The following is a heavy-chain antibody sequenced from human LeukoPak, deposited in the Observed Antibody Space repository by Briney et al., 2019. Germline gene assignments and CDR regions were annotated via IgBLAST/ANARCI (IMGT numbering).Heavy chain of an antibody. V-gene: IGHV4-61*02. D-gene: IGHD2-2*02. Sequence: SHTLSLTRTVSGVSIRSGSYYWRSIRQPAAKGLEWIGRNYTRGSTNYNPSLKSRVTISVGTSKNQFSLKLSSVTAADTAVYYCARDRVVVPAAIGGGYYYGMDVWGQGTTVTVSS. CDR3: ARDRVVVPAAIGGGYYYGMDV. J-gene: IGHJ6*02. CDR1: GVSIRSGSYY. CDR2: NYTRGST.